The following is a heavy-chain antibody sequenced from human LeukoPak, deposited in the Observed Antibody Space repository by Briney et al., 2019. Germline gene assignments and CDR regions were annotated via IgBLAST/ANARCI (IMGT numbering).Heavy chain of an antibody. V-gene: IGHV1-18*01. CDR1: GYTFTSYG. D-gene: IGHD3-10*01. Sequence: ASVKVSCKASGYTFTSYGISWVRQAPGQGLEWMGWISAYNGNTNYAQKLQGRVTMTTDTSTSTAYMELRSLRSDDTAVYYCARGRGRRYYYGSGSYCSWFDPWGQGTLVTVSS. J-gene: IGHJ5*02. CDR3: ARGRGRRYYYGSGSYCSWFDP. CDR2: ISAYNGNT.